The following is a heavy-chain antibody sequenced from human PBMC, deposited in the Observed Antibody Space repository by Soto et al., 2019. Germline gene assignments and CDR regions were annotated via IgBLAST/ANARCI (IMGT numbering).Heavy chain of an antibody. CDR1: GGTFSNYP. Sequence: QVQLVQSGAEVKKPGSSVKVSCKASGGTFSNYPISWVRQAPGQGLEWMGGIIPIFGTTKYAQKFQGRVTITADESTSTAYMELSSLRSEDTAVFYCARGNHRWLQLWYFDLWGRGTLVTVSS. CDR3: ARGNHRWLQLWYFDL. CDR2: IIPIFGTT. D-gene: IGHD5-12*01. V-gene: IGHV1-69*12. J-gene: IGHJ2*01.